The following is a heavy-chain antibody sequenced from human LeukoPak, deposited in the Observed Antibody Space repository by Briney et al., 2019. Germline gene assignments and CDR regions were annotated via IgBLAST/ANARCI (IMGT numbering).Heavy chain of an antibody. CDR1: GFTLSDYY. V-gene: IGHV3-11*01. Sequence: GGSLRLSCAASGFTLSDYYMSWIRQAPGKGLEWVSYISSSGSTIYYADSVKGRFTISRNNAKNSLYLQMNSLRAEDTAVYYCARGGYYDSSRDGNAFDIWGQGTMVTVSS. D-gene: IGHD3-22*01. CDR2: ISSSGSTI. J-gene: IGHJ3*02. CDR3: ARGGYYDSSRDGNAFDI.